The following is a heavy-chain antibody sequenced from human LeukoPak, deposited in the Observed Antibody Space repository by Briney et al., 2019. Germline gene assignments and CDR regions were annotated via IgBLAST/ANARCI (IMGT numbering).Heavy chain of an antibody. CDR2: IRYVGSNK. CDR3: AKDPSLGIGYYFDY. D-gene: IGHD7-27*01. J-gene: IGHJ4*02. V-gene: IGHV3-30*02. Sequence: AGGSLRLSCAASGFTFSSYGMHWVRQAPGKGLEWVAFIRYVGSNKYYADSVKGRFTISRDNSKNTLYMQMNSLRAEDTAVYYCAKDPSLGIGYYFDYWGQGTLVTVSS. CDR1: GFTFSSYG.